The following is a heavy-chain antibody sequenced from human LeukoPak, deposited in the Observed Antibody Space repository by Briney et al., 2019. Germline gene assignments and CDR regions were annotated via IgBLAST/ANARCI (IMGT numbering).Heavy chain of an antibody. Sequence: GGSLRLSCAASGFTFSSFAMHWVRQAPGKGLEWVAVISYDGTNKYYADSVKGRFTISRDNSKSTLYLQMNSLRAEDTAVYYCAKGLYYYDSGSYYNAYWGQGTLVTVSS. D-gene: IGHD3-10*01. CDR2: ISYDGTNK. CDR3: AKGLYYYDSGSYYNAY. CDR1: GFTFSSFA. V-gene: IGHV3-30*18. J-gene: IGHJ4*02.